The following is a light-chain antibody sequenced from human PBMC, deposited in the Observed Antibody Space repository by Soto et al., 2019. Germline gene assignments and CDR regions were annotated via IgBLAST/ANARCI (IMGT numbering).Light chain of an antibody. CDR1: QAVSTW. CDR2: AAS. J-gene: IGKJ4*01. V-gene: IGKV1-12*01. Sequence: DIQMTHSQSSVSASVGDAVTMTSRASQAVSTWLAWYQQKPGGAPKLLIYAASTLQSGVPSRFSGSGSGTDFTLTIRSLQPEDFATYYCQQGASFPRTFGGGTKVDIK. CDR3: QQGASFPRT.